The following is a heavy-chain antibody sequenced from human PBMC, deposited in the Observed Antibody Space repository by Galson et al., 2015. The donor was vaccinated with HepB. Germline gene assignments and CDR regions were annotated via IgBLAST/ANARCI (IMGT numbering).Heavy chain of an antibody. CDR2: INGSST. Sequence: SLRLSCAASGFTFSRYSMTWVRQAPGKGLEWLSYINGSSTSYADSVKGRFTISRDNAKNTLYLQMNSLRAEDTAVYYCARDYPGGITIFGVASNTPDYWGQGTLVTVSS. D-gene: IGHD3-3*01. CDR1: GFTFSRYS. CDR3: ARDYPGGITIFGVASNTPDY. V-gene: IGHV3-74*01. J-gene: IGHJ4*02.